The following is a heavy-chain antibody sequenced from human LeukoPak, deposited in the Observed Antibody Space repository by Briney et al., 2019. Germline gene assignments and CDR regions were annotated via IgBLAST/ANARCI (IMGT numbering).Heavy chain of an antibody. V-gene: IGHV4-59*08. D-gene: IGHD1-26*01. CDR3: AVSGSYYDYYYGMDV. Sequence: SETLSLTCTVSGGSISSYYWSWIRQPPGKGLEWIGYIYYSGSTNYNPSLKSRVTISVDTSKNQFCLKLSSVTAADTAVYYCAVSGSYYDYYYGMDVWGQGTTVTVSS. CDR2: IYYSGST. CDR1: GGSISSYY. J-gene: IGHJ6*02.